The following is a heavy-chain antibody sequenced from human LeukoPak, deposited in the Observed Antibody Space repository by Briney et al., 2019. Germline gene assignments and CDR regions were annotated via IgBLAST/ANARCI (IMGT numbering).Heavy chain of an antibody. Sequence: PSETLSLTCAVYGGSFSGYYWSWIRQPPGKGLEWIGEINHSGSTNYNPSLKSRVTISVDTSKNQFSLKLSSVTAADTAVYYCAIDYGGNGDAFDIWGQGTMVTVSS. CDR3: AIDYGGNGDAFDI. D-gene: IGHD4-23*01. V-gene: IGHV4-34*01. CDR2: INHSGST. J-gene: IGHJ3*02. CDR1: GGSFSGYY.